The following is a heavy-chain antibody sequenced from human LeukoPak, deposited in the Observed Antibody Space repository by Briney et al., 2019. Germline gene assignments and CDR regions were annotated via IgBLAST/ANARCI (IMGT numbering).Heavy chain of an antibody. J-gene: IGHJ6*02. CDR2: ISYDGCTK. V-gene: IGHV3-30*18. Sequence: PWGSLRLSCAASGFTFSSYRMHWVRQAPGKGLDWVAVISYDGCTKYYADCVKGRFTNYRDNSKNTLHMQMSSLRAEDKAVYYCAKDRGYSNYGMDVWGQGTTVTVSS. CDR3: AKDRGYSNYGMDV. D-gene: IGHD3-22*01. CDR1: GFTFSSYR.